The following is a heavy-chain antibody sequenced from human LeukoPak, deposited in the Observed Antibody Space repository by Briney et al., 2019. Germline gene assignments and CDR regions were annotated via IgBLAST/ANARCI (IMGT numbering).Heavy chain of an antibody. CDR1: GGSISSYY. CDR3: ARARPLSSTVTLYGMGV. J-gene: IGHJ6*02. Sequence: PSETLSLTCTVSGGSISSYYWSWIRQPPGKGLEWIRYIYYSGSTNYNPSLKSRVTISVDTSKNQFSLKLSSVTAADTAVYYCARARPLSSTVTLYGMGVWGQGTTVTVSS. V-gene: IGHV4-59*08. D-gene: IGHD4-11*01. CDR2: IYYSGST.